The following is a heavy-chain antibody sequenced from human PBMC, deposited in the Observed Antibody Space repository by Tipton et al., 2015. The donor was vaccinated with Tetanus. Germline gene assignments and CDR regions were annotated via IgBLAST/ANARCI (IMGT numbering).Heavy chain of an antibody. Sequence: TLSLTCTVSGGSISSSSYYWGWIRQPPGKGLEWIGSIYYSGSTYYNPSLKSRVTISVDTSKNHFSLKLSSVTAADTAVYYCARQGVRAAAGTPNWFDPWGQGTLVTVSS. V-gene: IGHV4-39*01. CDR1: GGSISSSSYY. D-gene: IGHD6-13*01. CDR3: ARQGVRAAAGTPNWFDP. J-gene: IGHJ5*02. CDR2: IYYSGST.